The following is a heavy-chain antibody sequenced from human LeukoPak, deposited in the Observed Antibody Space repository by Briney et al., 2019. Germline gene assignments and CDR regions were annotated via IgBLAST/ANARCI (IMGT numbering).Heavy chain of an antibody. CDR2: INPNSGGT. CDR3: ARDPSGCDSEAQTNWFDP. CDR1: GYTFTGYY. J-gene: IGHJ5*02. D-gene: IGHD5-12*01. Sequence: AASVKVSCKASGYTFTGYYMHWVRQAPGQGLEWMGWINPNSGGTNYAQKFQGRVTMTRDTSISTAYMELSRLRSDDTAVYYCARDPSGCDSEAQTNWFDPWGQGTLVTVSS. V-gene: IGHV1-2*02.